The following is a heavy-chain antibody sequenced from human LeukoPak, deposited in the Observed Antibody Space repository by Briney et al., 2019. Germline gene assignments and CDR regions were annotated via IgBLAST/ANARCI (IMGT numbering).Heavy chain of an antibody. V-gene: IGHV3-23*01. D-gene: IGHD6-19*01. J-gene: IGHJ4*02. Sequence: PGGSLRLSCAASGFIFYNYAMSWVRQAPGKGLEWVSGICGSGGSTYYAESVKGRFTISRDDSTLYLQMTSLRAEDTAVYYCAKRGVQQWLVDWYFDYWGQGTLVTVSS. CDR2: ICGSGGST. CDR3: AKRGVQQWLVDWYFDY. CDR1: GFIFYNYA.